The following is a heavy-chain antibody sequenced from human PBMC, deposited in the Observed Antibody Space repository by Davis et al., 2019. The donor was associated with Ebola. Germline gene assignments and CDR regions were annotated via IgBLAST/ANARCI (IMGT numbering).Heavy chain of an antibody. D-gene: IGHD6-19*01. J-gene: IGHJ4*02. CDR1: GFTFSSYA. V-gene: IGHV3-23*01. CDR2: ITGGSTYT. CDR3: TKEIEVTGTAVFHY. Sequence: PGGSLRLSCAASGFTFSSYAMDWVRQSPGKGLEWVSAITGGSTYTYYADSVKGRFTISRDNSKNTLYLQMNSLRAEDTAVYYCTKEIEVTGTAVFHYWGQGTLVTVSS.